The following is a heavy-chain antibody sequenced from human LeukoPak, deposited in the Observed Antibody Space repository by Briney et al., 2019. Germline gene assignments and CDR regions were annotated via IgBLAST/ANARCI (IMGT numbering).Heavy chain of an antibody. CDR1: GFTFSNYD. V-gene: IGHV3-30*02. J-gene: IGHJ4*02. D-gene: IGHD3-3*01. CDR2: IRYDGSDK. Sequence: PGGSLRLSCAASGFTFSNYDMNWVRQAPGKGLEGVAFIRYDGSDKYYADSVKGRFTISRDNSRNTLYLQMNSLRAEDTTMYYCARGSLAWSGTFDYWGQGTLVTVSS. CDR3: ARGSLAWSGTFDY.